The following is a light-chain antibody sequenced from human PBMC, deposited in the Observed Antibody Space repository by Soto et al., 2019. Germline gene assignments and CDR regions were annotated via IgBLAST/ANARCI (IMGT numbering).Light chain of an antibody. J-gene: IGKJ4*01. Sequence: VLTQSPATLSLSPGDRATLSCRASQSVFGYLAWYQHKPGQAPRLLIYDAYKRATGVPARFSGSGSETDFTLIISSLEPEDFAVYHCQQRSDSPPLTFGGGTRVEIK. CDR2: DAY. CDR3: QQRSDSPPLT. CDR1: QSVFGY. V-gene: IGKV3-11*01.